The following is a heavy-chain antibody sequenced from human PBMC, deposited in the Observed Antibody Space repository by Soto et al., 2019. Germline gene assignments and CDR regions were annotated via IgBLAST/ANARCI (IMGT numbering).Heavy chain of an antibody. J-gene: IGHJ4*02. CDR3: ARALAAARY. CDR2: INHSGST. V-gene: IGHV4-34*01. CDR1: GGSFSGYY. Sequence: TSETLSLTCAVYGGSFSGYYWSWIRQPPGKGLEWIGEINHSGSTNYNPSLKSRVTISVDTSKNQFSLKLSSVTAADTAVYYCARALAAARYWGQGTLVTVSS. D-gene: IGHD6-13*01.